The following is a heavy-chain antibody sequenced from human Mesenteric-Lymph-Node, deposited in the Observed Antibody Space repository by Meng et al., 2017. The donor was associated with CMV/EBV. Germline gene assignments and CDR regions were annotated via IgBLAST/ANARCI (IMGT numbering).Heavy chain of an antibody. J-gene: IGHJ3*02. CDR3: ARDSGDRPVATPQDSAFDI. Sequence: GGSLRLSCAASGFTFSNYGMHWVRQAPGKGLEWVAFIRFDGSYKYYADSVKGRFTISRDNADNSLSLQLNSLRGEDTAVYYCARDSGDRPVATPQDSAFDIWGQGTMVTVSS. CDR2: IRFDGSYK. V-gene: IGHV3-30*02. CDR1: GFTFSNYG. D-gene: IGHD4-23*01.